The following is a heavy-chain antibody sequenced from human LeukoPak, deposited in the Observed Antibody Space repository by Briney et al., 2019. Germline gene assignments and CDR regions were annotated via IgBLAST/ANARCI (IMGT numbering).Heavy chain of an antibody. Sequence: PGRSLRLSCAASGFTFSYYEMNWVSQAPGKGLEWVSYISSSGSSIYADSVKGRFTISRDSARNSLYLQMNSLRAEDTAVYYCARVPRSGNHFDYWGQGTLVTVSS. J-gene: IGHJ4*02. V-gene: IGHV3-48*03. D-gene: IGHD1-26*01. CDR1: GFTFSYYE. CDR3: ARVPRSGNHFDY. CDR2: ISSSGSSI.